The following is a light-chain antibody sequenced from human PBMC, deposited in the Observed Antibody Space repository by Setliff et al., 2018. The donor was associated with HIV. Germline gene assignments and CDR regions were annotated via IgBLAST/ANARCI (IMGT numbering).Light chain of an antibody. Sequence: QSALAQPASVSGSPAQSITISCTGTSSDVGGYNYVSWYQQHPGKAPKFMIYDVSKRPSGVSNRFSGSKSGNTASLTLSGLQAEDEADYYCSSYTSSSTYVFGTGTKVTVL. CDR2: DVS. CDR1: SSDVGGYNY. J-gene: IGLJ1*01. CDR3: SSYTSSSTYV. V-gene: IGLV2-14*01.